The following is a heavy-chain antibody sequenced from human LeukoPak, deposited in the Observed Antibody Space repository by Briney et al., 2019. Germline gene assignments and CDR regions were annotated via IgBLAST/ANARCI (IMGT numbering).Heavy chain of an antibody. CDR1: GYTFTSYA. V-gene: IGHV1-3*01. CDR2: INAGNGNT. D-gene: IGHD1-26*01. Sequence: ASVKVSCKASGYTFTSYAMHWVRQAPGQRLEWMGWINAGNGNTKYSQKFQGRVTITRDTSASTAYMELSSLRSEDAAVYYCARGIVGAYFDYWGQGTLVTVSS. CDR3: ARGIVGAYFDY. J-gene: IGHJ4*02.